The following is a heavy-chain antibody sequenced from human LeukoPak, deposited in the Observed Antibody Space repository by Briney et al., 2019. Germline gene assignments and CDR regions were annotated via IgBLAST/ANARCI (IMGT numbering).Heavy chain of an antibody. CDR1: GFTVSSNY. J-gene: IGHJ4*02. D-gene: IGHD4-17*01. CDR3: AKEPTTVTAPY. Sequence: GGSLRLSCAASGFTVSSNYMSWVRQAPGKGLEWASAISGSGGSTYYADSVKGRFTISRDNSKNTLYLQMNSLRAEDTAVYYCAKEPTTVTAPYWGQGTLVTVSS. V-gene: IGHV3-23*01. CDR2: ISGSGGST.